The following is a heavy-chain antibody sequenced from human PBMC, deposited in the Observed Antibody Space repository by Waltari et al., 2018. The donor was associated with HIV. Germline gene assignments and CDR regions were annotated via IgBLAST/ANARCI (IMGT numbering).Heavy chain of an antibody. Sequence: QVQLQESGPGLVKPSETLSLTCTVSGGSISSYYWIWIRQPAGKGLEWIGRIYTSGTPTYNPSLRSRVTMSVDTSKNQFSLKLSSVTAADTAVYYCARQFTTGTTIYHYYYGMDVWGQGTTVTVSS. D-gene: IGHD1-1*01. CDR3: ARQFTTGTTIYHYYYGMDV. CDR1: GGSISSYY. CDR2: IYTSGTP. V-gene: IGHV4-4*07. J-gene: IGHJ6*02.